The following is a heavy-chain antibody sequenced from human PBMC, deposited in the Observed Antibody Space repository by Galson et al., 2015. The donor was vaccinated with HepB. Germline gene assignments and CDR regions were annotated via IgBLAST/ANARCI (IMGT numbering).Heavy chain of an antibody. CDR1: GYSFTSYW. J-gene: IGHJ4*02. V-gene: IGHV5-51*01. CDR2: IYPGDSDT. CDR3: ARHGPYCGGDCYSEPDY. Sequence: QSGAEVKKPGESLKISCKGSGYSFTSYWIGWVRQMPGKGLEWMGIIYPGDSDTRYSPPFQGQVTISADKSISTAYLQWSSLKASDTAMYYCARHGPYCGGDCYSEPDYWGQGTLVTVSS. D-gene: IGHD2-21*02.